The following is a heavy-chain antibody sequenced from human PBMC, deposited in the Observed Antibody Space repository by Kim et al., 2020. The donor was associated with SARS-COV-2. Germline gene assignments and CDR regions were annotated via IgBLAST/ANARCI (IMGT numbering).Heavy chain of an antibody. J-gene: IGHJ4*02. CDR2: IIPIFGTA. D-gene: IGHD6-13*01. CDR1: GGTFSSYA. CDR3: ARGGRYSSSWTFDY. Sequence: SVKVSCKASGGTFSSYAISWVRHAPGQGLEWMGGIIPIFGTANYSQKFQGRVTITADESTSTAYMELSSLRSEDTAVYYCARGGRYSSSWTFDYWGQGTLVTVSS. V-gene: IGHV1-69*13.